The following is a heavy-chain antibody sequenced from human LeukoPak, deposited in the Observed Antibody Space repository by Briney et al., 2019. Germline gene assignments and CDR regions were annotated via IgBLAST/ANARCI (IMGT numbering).Heavy chain of an antibody. V-gene: IGHV1-18*01. CDR1: GYTFTSYG. CDR2: ISAYNGNT. Sequence: ASVKVSCKASGYTFTSYGISWVRQAPGQGLEWMGWISAYNGNTNYAQKLQGRVTMTTDTSTSTAYMELRSLRSDDTAVYYCARWGGSGWYESIFDYWGQGTLVTVSS. CDR3: ARWGGSGWYESIFDY. D-gene: IGHD6-19*01. J-gene: IGHJ4*02.